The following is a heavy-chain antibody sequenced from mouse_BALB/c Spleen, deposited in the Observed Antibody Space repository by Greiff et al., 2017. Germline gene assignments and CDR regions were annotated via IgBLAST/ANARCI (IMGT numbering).Heavy chain of an antibody. CDR2: IWAGGST. D-gene: IGHD1-1*01. Sequence: QVQLQQSGPGLVAPSQSLSITCTVSGFSLTSYGVHWVRQPPGKGLEWLGVIWAGGSTNYNSALMSRLSISKDNSKSQVFLKMNSLQTDDTAMYYCAREGGRGITPWFAYWGQGTLVTVSA. CDR1: GFSLTSYG. CDR3: AREGGRGITPWFAY. V-gene: IGHV2-9*02. J-gene: IGHJ3*01.